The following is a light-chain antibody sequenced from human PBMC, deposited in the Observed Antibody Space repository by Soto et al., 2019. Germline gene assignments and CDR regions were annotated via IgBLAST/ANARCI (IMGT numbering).Light chain of an antibody. V-gene: IGKV1-5*03. CDR1: QSISRL. CDR2: KAS. Sequence: DIQMTQSPSTLSASVGDRVTITCRASQSISRLLAWYQQKPGRAPTLLIYKASTLESGVPSRFSGGGSGTEFSLTISSLQPDDLATYYCQQYNGYPLTFGQGTRLEIK. CDR3: QQYNGYPLT. J-gene: IGKJ5*01.